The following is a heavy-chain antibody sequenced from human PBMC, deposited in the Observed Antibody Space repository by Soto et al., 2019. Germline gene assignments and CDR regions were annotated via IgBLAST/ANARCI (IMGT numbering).Heavy chain of an antibody. Sequence: EVQLVESGGGLVKPGGSLRLSCAASGFTFSSYSMNWVHQAPGKGLEWVSSISSSSSYIYYADSVKGRFTISRDNAKNSLYLQMNSLRAEDTAVYYCARDFEYSSSFGYWGQGTLVTVSS. J-gene: IGHJ4*02. CDR2: ISSSSSYI. D-gene: IGHD6-6*01. V-gene: IGHV3-21*01. CDR3: ARDFEYSSSFGY. CDR1: GFTFSSYS.